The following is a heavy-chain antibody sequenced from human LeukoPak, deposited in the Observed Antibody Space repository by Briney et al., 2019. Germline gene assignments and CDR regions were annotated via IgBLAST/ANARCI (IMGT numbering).Heavy chain of an antibody. CDR1: GFTFNNYA. J-gene: IGHJ4*02. CDR2: INGGDNGDNT. D-gene: IGHD1-1*01. Sequence: GGSLRLSCAASGFTFNNYAMTWVRQAPGKGLQWVSTINGGDNGDNTYYADSVKGRFTVSRDNSKNAVYLQMNSLRVEDTAVYYCARDGIQLPDTLDYWGLGTLVTVSS. CDR3: ARDGIQLPDTLDY. V-gene: IGHV3-23*01.